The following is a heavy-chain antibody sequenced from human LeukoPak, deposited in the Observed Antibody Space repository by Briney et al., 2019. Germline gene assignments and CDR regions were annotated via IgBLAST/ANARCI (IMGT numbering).Heavy chain of an antibody. Sequence: PGRSLRLSCAASGFTFSSYAMHWVRQAPGKGLEWVAVISYDGSNKYYADSVKGRFTISRDNSKNTLYLQMNSLRAEDTAVYYCAKGHPYCSSTSCPIGYWGQGTLVTVSS. V-gene: IGHV3-30-3*01. CDR1: GFTFSSYA. CDR2: ISYDGSNK. CDR3: AKGHPYCSSTSCPIGY. D-gene: IGHD2-2*01. J-gene: IGHJ4*02.